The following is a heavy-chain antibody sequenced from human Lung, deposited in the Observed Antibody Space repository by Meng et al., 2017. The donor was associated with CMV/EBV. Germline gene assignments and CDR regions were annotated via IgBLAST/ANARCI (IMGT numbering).Heavy chain of an antibody. Sequence: QVQLVQSGGEVKRPGASVQVSCKTSGYTFKRYASTWVRQAPGQGLEWMGWINPYNGNTDHAQNLQARLTMTTDTSTSTVYMELGSLRSDDTAVYYCARGRVSYSSSSSLNYWGQGTLVTVSS. CDR3: ARGRVSYSSSSSLNY. CDR1: GYTFKRYA. V-gene: IGHV1-18*01. CDR2: INPYNGNT. D-gene: IGHD6-6*01. J-gene: IGHJ4*02.